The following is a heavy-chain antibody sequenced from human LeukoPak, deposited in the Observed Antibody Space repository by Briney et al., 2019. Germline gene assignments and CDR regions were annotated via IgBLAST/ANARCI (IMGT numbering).Heavy chain of an antibody. CDR2: ISAYNGNT. J-gene: IGHJ4*02. V-gene: IGHV1-18*01. CDR1: WYTFTSYG. Sequence: APVKVSLKGSWYTFTSYGINWVRQAPGQGVEWMGWISAYNGNTNYAQKLQGRVTMTTDTSTSTAYMELRSLRSDDTAVYYCARDPTTFDHWGQGTLVTVSS. CDR3: ARDPTTFDH. D-gene: IGHD4-11*01.